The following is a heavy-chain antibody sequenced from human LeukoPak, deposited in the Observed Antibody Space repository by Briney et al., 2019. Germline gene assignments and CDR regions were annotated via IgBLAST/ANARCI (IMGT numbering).Heavy chain of an antibody. Sequence: PGGSLRLSCAASGFTFSSYSMNWVRQGPGKGLEWVSYISGSIGTIYYADSVKGRFTISRDNAKNSLYLQMNSLRDADTAVYYCARDLAGRLSGHDYCYCMDVWGQGTTVTVS. CDR2: ISGSIGTI. CDR1: GFTFSSYS. D-gene: IGHD6-19*01. J-gene: IGHJ6*02. CDR3: ARDLAGRLSGHDYCYCMDV. V-gene: IGHV3-48*02.